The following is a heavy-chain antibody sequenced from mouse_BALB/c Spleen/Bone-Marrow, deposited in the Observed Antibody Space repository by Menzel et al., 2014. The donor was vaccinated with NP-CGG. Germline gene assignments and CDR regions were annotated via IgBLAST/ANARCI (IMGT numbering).Heavy chain of an antibody. V-gene: IGHV5-12-1*01. CDR2: ISSGGGST. D-gene: IGHD1-1*01. CDR3: AREVLRDYFDY. Sequence: EVMLVESGGGLVKTGGSLKLSCAASGFAFSSYDMSWVRQTPEKRLEWVAYISSGGGSTYYPDTVKGRFTISRDNAKNTLYLQMSSLKSEDTAMYYCAREVLRDYFDYWGQGTTLTVSS. CDR1: GFAFSSYD. J-gene: IGHJ2*01.